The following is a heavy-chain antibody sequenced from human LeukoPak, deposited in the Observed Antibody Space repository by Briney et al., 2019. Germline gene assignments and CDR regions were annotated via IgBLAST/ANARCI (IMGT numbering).Heavy chain of an antibody. D-gene: IGHD2-15*01. J-gene: IGHJ4*02. CDR2: IIPIFGTA. V-gene: IGHV1-69*05. CDR1: GGTFSSYA. CDR3: AREGDCSGGSCYSVY. Sequence: SVKVSCKASGGTFSSYAISWVRQAPGQGLEWMGGIIPIFGTANYAQKFQGRVTITTDESTSTAYMELSSLRSVDTAVYYCAREGDCSGGSCYSVYWGQGTLVTVSS.